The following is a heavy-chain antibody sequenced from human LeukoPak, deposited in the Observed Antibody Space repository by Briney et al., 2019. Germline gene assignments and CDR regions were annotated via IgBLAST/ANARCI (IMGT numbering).Heavy chain of an antibody. V-gene: IGHV1-24*01. D-gene: IGHD3-22*01. J-gene: IGHJ4*02. Sequence: RASAKVSCKVSGYTLTELSMHWVRQAPGKGLEWMGGFDPEDGETIYAQKFQGRVTMTEDTSTDTAYMELSSLRSEDTAVYYCATALRDSSGYYYYFDYWGQGTLVTVSS. CDR1: GYTLTELS. CDR2: FDPEDGET. CDR3: ATALRDSSGYYYYFDY.